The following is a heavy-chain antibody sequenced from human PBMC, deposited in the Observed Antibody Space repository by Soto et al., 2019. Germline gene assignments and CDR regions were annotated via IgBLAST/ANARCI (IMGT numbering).Heavy chain of an antibody. Sequence: LETRSLTCTLSVGSVISYYWSWIRQPAGEGLEWIGRIYTSGSTNYNPSLKSRLTMSVDTSKNQFSLKLTSVPAADTAVYSCAREPLYSSSSGDWFDPWGQGTLVPVSS. CDR1: VGSVISYY. J-gene: IGHJ5*02. D-gene: IGHD6-6*01. CDR2: IYTSGST. V-gene: IGHV4-4*07. CDR3: AREPLYSSSSGDWFDP.